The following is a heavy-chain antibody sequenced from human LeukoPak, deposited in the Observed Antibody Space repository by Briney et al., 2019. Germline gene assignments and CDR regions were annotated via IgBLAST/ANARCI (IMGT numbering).Heavy chain of an antibody. V-gene: IGHV3-15*01. J-gene: IGHJ3*02. D-gene: IGHD3-3*01. CDR3: TTGSDYDFWSGYRYDAFDI. CDR1: GFTFSNAW. Sequence: PGGSLRLSCAASGFTFSNAWMSWVRQAPGKGLEWVGRIKSKTDGGTTDYTAPVKGRFTISRDESKNTLYLQMNSLKTEDTAVYYCTTGSDYDFWSGYRYDAFDIWGQGTMVTVSS. CDR2: IKSKTDGGTT.